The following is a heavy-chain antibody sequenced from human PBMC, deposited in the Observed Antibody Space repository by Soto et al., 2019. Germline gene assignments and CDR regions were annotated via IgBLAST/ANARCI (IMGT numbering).Heavy chain of an antibody. CDR1: GYAFTTYG. D-gene: IGHD1-1*01. V-gene: IGHV1-18*01. CDR2: ISAHNGNT. CDR3: ARERYGDY. J-gene: IGHJ4*02. Sequence: QVHLVQSGAEVKKPGASVKVSCKGSGYAFTTYGITWVRQAPGQGLEWMGWISAHNGNTNYAQKLQGRVTVTRDTSKSTAYMELRSLRSADTAVYYCARERYGDYWGQGALVTVSS.